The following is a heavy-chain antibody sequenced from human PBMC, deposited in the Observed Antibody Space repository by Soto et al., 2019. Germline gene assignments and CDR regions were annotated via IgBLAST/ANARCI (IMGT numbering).Heavy chain of an antibody. CDR2: IYSGGYT. V-gene: IGHV3-53*01. Sequence: EVQLVESGGGLIQPGGSLRLSCAVSGFTVSNNYMSWVRQAPGKGLEGVSVIYSGGYTAYGDSVKGRFTISRDNSKNTLALKRNTQGPGAPAVFCWATQRGGGGYWGQGTLVTVSS. J-gene: IGHJ4*02. CDR1: GFTVSNNY. D-gene: IGHD6-25*01. CDR3: ATQRGGGGY.